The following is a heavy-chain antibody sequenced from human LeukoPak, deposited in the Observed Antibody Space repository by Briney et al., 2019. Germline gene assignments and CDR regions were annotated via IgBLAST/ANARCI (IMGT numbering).Heavy chain of an antibody. CDR2: ISSSGST. J-gene: IGHJ5*02. V-gene: IGHV4-61*02. Sequence: SETLSLTCTVSGDSISSGDYYWSWIRQPAGKGLEWVGRISSSGSTNYNPSLKSRVTISVDTSKNQFSLKLSSVTAADTAVYYCARAYSSSWYFNWFDPWGQGTLVTVSS. CDR1: GDSISSGDYY. CDR3: ARAYSSSWYFNWFDP. D-gene: IGHD6-13*01.